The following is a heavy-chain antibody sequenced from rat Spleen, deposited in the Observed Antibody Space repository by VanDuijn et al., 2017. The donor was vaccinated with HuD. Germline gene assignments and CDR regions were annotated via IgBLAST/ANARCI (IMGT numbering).Heavy chain of an antibody. CDR1: GFTFSDYY. CDR3: TTDPEIVMPTIDY. Sequence: EVQLVESGGGLVQPGRSLKLSCAASGFTFSDYYMAWVRQAPTKGLEWVASISYDGGSTYYRDSVKGRFTISRDNAKSSLYLQMDSLRSEDTATYYCTTDPEIVMPTIDYWGQGVMVTVSS. J-gene: IGHJ2*01. CDR2: ISYDGGST. V-gene: IGHV5-20*01. D-gene: IGHD1-12*01.